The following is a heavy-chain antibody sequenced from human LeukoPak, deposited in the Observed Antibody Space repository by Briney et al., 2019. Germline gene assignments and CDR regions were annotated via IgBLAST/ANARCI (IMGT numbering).Heavy chain of an antibody. Sequence: VASVKVSCKASGGTFSSYTISWVRHAPGQGLEWMGRIIPILGIANYAQKFQGRVTITADKSTSTAYMELSSLRSEDTAVYCCAVADYYGSGSYYDYWGQGTLVTVSS. CDR3: AVADYYGSGSYYDY. CDR2: IIPILGIA. J-gene: IGHJ4*02. D-gene: IGHD3-10*01. CDR1: GGTFSSYT. V-gene: IGHV1-69*02.